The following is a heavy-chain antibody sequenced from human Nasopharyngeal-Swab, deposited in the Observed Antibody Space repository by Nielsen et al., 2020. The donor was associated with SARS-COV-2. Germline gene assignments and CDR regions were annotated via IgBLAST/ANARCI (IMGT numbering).Heavy chain of an antibody. D-gene: IGHD6-13*01. CDR3: ARDGIRAAAGLGMGWFDP. V-gene: IGHV3-21*04. Sequence: GESLKISCAASGFTFSDYYMSWVRQAPGKGLEWVSSISSSSSYIYYADSVKGRFTISRDNAKNSLYLQMNSLRAEDTAVYYCARDGIRAAAGLGMGWFDPWGQGTLVTVSS. J-gene: IGHJ5*02. CDR2: ISSSSSYI. CDR1: GFTFSDYY.